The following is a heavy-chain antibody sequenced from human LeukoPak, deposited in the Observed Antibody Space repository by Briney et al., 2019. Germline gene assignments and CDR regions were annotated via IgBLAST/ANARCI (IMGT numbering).Heavy chain of an antibody. Sequence: GRSLRLSCAASGFTASRNDMHWVRQAPGKGLEWVAVISYDGSNKYYADSVKGRFTISRDNSKNTLYLHMNSLRAEDTAVYYCAKGLRSDVVLGFWGQGTLVTVSS. CDR1: GFTASRND. CDR3: AKGLRSDVVLGF. CDR2: ISYDGSNK. J-gene: IGHJ4*02. V-gene: IGHV3-30*18. D-gene: IGHD6-6*01.